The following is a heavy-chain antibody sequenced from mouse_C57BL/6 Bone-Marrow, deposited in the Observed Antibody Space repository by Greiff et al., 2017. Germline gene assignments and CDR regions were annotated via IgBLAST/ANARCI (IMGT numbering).Heavy chain of an antibody. CDR1: GYTFTSSW. Sequence: QVQLQQPGAELVMPGASVKLSCKASGYTFTSSWMHWVKQRPGQGLEWIGEIDPSDSYTNYNHKFKGKSTLTVDKSSSTAYMQLSSLTSEDSAVYYCARGRLYDGYYYYAMDYWGQGTSVTVSS. D-gene: IGHD2-3*01. J-gene: IGHJ4*01. V-gene: IGHV1-69*01. CDR2: IDPSDSYT. CDR3: ARGRLYDGYYYYAMDY.